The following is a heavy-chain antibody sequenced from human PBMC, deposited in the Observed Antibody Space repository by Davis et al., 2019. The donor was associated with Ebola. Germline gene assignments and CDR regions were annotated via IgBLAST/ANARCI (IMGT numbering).Heavy chain of an antibody. D-gene: IGHD6-19*01. CDR2: INSDGTTT. CDR1: GFSFNYYY. Sequence: HTGGSLRLSCEASGFSFNYYYIHWVRQAPGEGLVWVAHINSDGTTTRYPDAVKGRFTIPRDNTKNTLYLQMNSLRAEDTAWYYCAKDIAASSGSGWYEYYDYWGQGTRVTVSS. J-gene: IGHJ4*02. CDR3: AKDIAASSGSGWYEYYDY. V-gene: IGHV3-74*01.